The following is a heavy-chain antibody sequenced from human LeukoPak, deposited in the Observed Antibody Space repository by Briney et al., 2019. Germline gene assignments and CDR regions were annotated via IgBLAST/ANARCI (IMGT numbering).Heavy chain of an antibody. CDR2: IYPGDSDT. CDR1: GYSFTSYW. J-gene: IGHJ6*02. V-gene: IGHV5-51*01. Sequence: GESLQISCKGSGYSFTSYWIGWVRQMPGKGLEWMGIIYPGDSDTRYSPSFQGQVTISADKSISTAYLQWSSLKASDTAMYYCARQGGDSIGYWGVSYYYYGMDVWGQGTTVTVSS. CDR3: ARQGGDSIGYWGVSYYYYGMDV. D-gene: IGHD3-22*01.